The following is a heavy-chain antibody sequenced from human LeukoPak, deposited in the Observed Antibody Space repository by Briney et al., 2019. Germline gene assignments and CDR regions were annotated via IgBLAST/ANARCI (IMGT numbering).Heavy chain of an antibody. D-gene: IGHD6-19*01. J-gene: IGHJ3*02. Sequence: PSETLSLTCTVSGGSISSSSYYWGWIRQPPGKGLEWIGSIYHSGSTYYNPSLKSRVTISVDTSKNQFSLKLSSVTAADTAVYYCARRPQAVAGAFDIWGQGTMVTVSS. V-gene: IGHV4-39*01. CDR1: GGSISSSSYY. CDR2: IYHSGST. CDR3: ARRPQAVAGAFDI.